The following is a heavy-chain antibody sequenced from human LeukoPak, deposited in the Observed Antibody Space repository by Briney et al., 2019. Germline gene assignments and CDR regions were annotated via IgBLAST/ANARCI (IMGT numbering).Heavy chain of an antibody. CDR3: ARQESEMTTPANRYFDH. V-gene: IGHV5-51*01. J-gene: IGHJ4*02. Sequence: PGESLKISCKGSGYSFTSYWIGWVRQMPVKGLEWMGIVYPDDSDVRYNPSFQGQVTISADKSINTAYLQWSSLKASDSAVYYCARQESEMTTPANRYFDHWGQGTLVTVSS. D-gene: IGHD5-24*01. CDR1: GYSFTSYW. CDR2: VYPDDSDV.